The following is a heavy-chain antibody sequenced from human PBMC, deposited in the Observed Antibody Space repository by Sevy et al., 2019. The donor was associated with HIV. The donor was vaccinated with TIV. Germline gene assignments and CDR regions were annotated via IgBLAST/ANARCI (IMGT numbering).Heavy chain of an antibody. J-gene: IGHJ4*02. CDR1: GFNFNDYW. Sequence: GGSLRLSCAASGFNFNDYWMNWVRQAPGKGLEWVANINQDGSAKYYVDSAKGRFTISRDNAKNSLYLQMNSLRADDTAVYYCARDSPRFTSTFSSSYVWGQGTLVTVSS. V-gene: IGHV3-7*03. CDR2: INQDGSAK. D-gene: IGHD6-6*01. CDR3: ARDSPRFTSTFSSSYV.